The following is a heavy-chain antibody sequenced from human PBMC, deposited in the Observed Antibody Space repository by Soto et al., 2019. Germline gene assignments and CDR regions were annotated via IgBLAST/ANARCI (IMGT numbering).Heavy chain of an antibody. Sequence: SETLSLTCAVYGGSFSGYYWSWIRQPPGKGLEWIGEINHSGSTNYNPSLKSRVTISVDTSKNQFSLKLSSVTAADTAVYYCGRLAARRYYYYGMDVWGQGTTVTVSS. D-gene: IGHD6-6*01. CDR3: GRLAARRYYYYGMDV. CDR1: GGSFSGYY. J-gene: IGHJ6*02. CDR2: INHSGST. V-gene: IGHV4-34*01.